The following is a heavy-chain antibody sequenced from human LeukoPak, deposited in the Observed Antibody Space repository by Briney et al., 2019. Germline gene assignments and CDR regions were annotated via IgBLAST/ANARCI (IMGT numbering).Heavy chain of an antibody. V-gene: IGHV3-21*01. D-gene: IGHD3-3*01. J-gene: IGHJ4*02. CDR2: ISSSSYI. Sequence: GGSLRLSCAASGFTFSSYSMIWVRQAPGKGLEWVSSISSSSYIYYADSVKGRFTISRDNAKNSLYLQMNSLRAEDTAVYYCARDEGDGYYGYWGQGTLVTVSS. CDR1: GFTFSSYS. CDR3: ARDEGDGYYGY.